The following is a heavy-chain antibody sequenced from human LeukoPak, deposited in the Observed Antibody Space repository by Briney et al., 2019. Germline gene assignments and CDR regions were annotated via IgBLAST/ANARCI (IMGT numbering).Heavy chain of an antibody. CDR2: IYYSGST. CDR3: ARRLRRYPYYYDSSGYYNWFDP. J-gene: IGHJ5*02. V-gene: IGHV4-59*12. D-gene: IGHD3-22*01. CDR1: GGSISSYY. Sequence: SETLSLTCTVSGGSISSYYWSWIRQPPGKGLEWIGYIYYSGSTNYNPSLKSRVTLSVDTSKNQFSLKLSSVTAADTAVYYCARRLRRYPYYYDSSGYYNWFDPWGQGTLVTVSS.